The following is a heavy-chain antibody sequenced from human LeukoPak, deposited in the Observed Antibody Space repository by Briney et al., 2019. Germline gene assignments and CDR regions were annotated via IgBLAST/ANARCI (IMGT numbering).Heavy chain of an antibody. J-gene: IGHJ5*02. CDR1: GGSFGGSY. D-gene: IGHD3-9*01. V-gene: IGHV4-34*01. CDR2: INRSGST. Sequence: SETLSLTCAVYGGSFGGSYWSWIRKPPGKGLEWIGEINRSGSTHYNPSLKSRVTLSVDTSKNQFSLKLSSVTAADTAVYYCAIEPHGAAYDILTAWGQGTLVPVSS. CDR3: AIEPHGAAYDILTA.